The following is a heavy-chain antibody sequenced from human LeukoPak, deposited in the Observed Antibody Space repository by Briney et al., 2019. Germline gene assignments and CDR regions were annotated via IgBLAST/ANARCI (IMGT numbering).Heavy chain of an antibody. CDR1: GYTFTAYY. Sequence: GASVKVSCKASGYTFTAYYLHWVRQAPGQGLECMGRFNPNSGGTNYAQRFQGRVTMTRDTSITTAYMELSRLTSDDTAVYYCARDRNSGSYSAAFYIWGQGTMVAVSS. J-gene: IGHJ3*02. CDR3: ARDRNSGSYSAAFYI. D-gene: IGHD1-26*01. V-gene: IGHV1-2*06. CDR2: FNPNSGGT.